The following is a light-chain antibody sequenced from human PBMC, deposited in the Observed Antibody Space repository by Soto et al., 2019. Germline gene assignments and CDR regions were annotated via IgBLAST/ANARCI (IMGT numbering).Light chain of an antibody. V-gene: IGKV3-15*01. CDR3: QNYKYWPYT. Sequence: EVLMTQSPDILSVSPGETAILSCRASQSVASALAWYQQRPGQPPRVIMYGASVRSTGLPDRFSGSGSGTEFTLTITSLQSEDFAVYCCQNYKYWPYTFGQGTKLEIK. J-gene: IGKJ2*01. CDR1: QSVASA. CDR2: GAS.